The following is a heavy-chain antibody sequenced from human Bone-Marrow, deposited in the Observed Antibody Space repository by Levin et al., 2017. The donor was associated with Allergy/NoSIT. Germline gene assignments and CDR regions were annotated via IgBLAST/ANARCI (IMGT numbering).Heavy chain of an antibody. D-gene: IGHD3-3*01. CDR2: TYYRSKWYN. J-gene: IGHJ4*02. Sequence: SETLSLTCAISGDSVSSNSAAWTWIRQSPSRGLEWLGRTYYRSKWYNDYAVSVKSRITINPDTSKNQFSLQLNSVTPEDTAVYYCARDNDFWSGYLGGPDYWGQGTLVTVSS. CDR1: GDSVSSNSAA. V-gene: IGHV6-1*01. CDR3: ARDNDFWSGYLGGPDY.